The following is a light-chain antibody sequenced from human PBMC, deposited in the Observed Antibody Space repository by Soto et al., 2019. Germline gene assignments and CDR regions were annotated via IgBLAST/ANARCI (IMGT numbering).Light chain of an antibody. J-gene: IGLJ3*02. CDR3: CSYAGSSTFRV. Sequence: QSVLTQPASVSGSPGQSITISCTGTSSDVGSYNLVSWYQQHPGKAPKLMIYEVSKRRSGVSNRFYGSKSGNTASLTISGLQAEDEAEYYCCSYAGSSTFRVFGGGTKLTVL. V-gene: IGLV2-23*02. CDR2: EVS. CDR1: SSDVGSYNL.